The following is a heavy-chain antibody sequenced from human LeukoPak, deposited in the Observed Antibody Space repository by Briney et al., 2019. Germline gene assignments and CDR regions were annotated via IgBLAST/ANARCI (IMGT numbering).Heavy chain of an antibody. CDR3: ARTHGDTAMAYGY. J-gene: IGHJ4*02. CDR2: IYYSGST. D-gene: IGHD5-18*01. Sequence: PSETLSLTCTVSGGSISSYYWSWIRQPPGKGLEWIGYIYYSGSTNYNPSLKSRVTISVDTSKNQFSLKLSSVTAADTAVYYCARTHGDTAMAYGYWGQGTLVTVSS. V-gene: IGHV4-59*01. CDR1: GGSISSYY.